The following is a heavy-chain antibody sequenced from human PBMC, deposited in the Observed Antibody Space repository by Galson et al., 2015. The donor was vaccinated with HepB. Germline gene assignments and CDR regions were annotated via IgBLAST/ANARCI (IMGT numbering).Heavy chain of an antibody. Sequence: CAISVDSVSSNSAAWNWIRQSPSRGLEWLGRTYYRSKWYNDYAVSVKSRITINPDTSKNHFSLHLNSLTPEDTAVYYCARTLTVSEYAFNIWGQGTMVTVSS. CDR3: ARTLTVSEYAFNI. J-gene: IGHJ3*02. CDR1: VDSVSSNSAA. CDR2: TYYRSKWYN. D-gene: IGHD5/OR15-5a*01. V-gene: IGHV6-1*01.